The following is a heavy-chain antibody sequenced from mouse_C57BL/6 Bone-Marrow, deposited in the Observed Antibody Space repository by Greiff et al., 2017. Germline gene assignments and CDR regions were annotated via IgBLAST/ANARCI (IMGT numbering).Heavy chain of an antibody. V-gene: IGHV1-62-2*01. CDR2: FYPGSGSI. CDR3: ARHEGPLGNYPYWYFDV. CDR1: GYTFTEYT. J-gene: IGHJ1*03. D-gene: IGHD2-1*01. Sequence: QVQLKESGAELVKPGASVKLSCKASGYTFTEYTIHWVKQRSGQGLEWIGWFYPGSGSIKYNEKFKDKATLTADKSSSTVYMELSRLTSEDSAVYFCARHEGPLGNYPYWYFDVWGTGTTVTVSS.